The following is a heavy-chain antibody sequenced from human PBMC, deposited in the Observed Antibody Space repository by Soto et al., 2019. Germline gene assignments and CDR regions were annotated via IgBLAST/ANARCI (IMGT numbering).Heavy chain of an antibody. CDR2: IIPIFGTA. V-gene: IGHV1-69*06. CDR3: ARATAKVPAAISRLNWFDP. Sequence: QVQLVQSGAEVKKPGSSVKVSCKASGGTFSSYAISWVRQAPGQGLEWMGGIIPIFGTANYAQKFQGRVTITADKSTSTAYMELSSLRSEDTAVYYCARATAKVPAAISRLNWFDPWGQGTLVTVSS. J-gene: IGHJ5*02. CDR1: GGTFSSYA. D-gene: IGHD2-2*01.